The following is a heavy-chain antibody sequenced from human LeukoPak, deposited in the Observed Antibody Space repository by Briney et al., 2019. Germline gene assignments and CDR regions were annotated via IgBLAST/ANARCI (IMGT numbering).Heavy chain of an antibody. V-gene: IGHV6-1*01. CDR1: GDSVSSNSFA. J-gene: IGHJ5*02. Sequence: SQTLSLSCAISGDSVSSNSFAWNWIRQSPSRGLEWLGRTYYRSKWYNDYAVSVKSRITIDPDTSKNQFSLQLNSVTPDDTAVYFRAREAAGFDPWGQGTLVTVSS. CDR3: AREAAGFDP. CDR2: TYYRSKWYN.